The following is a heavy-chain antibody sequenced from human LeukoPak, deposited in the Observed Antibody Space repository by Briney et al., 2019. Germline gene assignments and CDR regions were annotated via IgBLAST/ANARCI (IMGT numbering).Heavy chain of an antibody. D-gene: IGHD1-26*01. Sequence: SETLSLTCTVSGGSISSGDYYWGWIRQPPGKGLEWIGYIYYSGSTYYNPSLKSRVTISVDTSKNQFSLKLSSVTAADTAVYYCALVGATSFVFDYWGQGTLVTVSS. V-gene: IGHV4-30-4*08. CDR3: ALVGATSFVFDY. CDR2: IYYSGST. CDR1: GGSISSGDYY. J-gene: IGHJ4*02.